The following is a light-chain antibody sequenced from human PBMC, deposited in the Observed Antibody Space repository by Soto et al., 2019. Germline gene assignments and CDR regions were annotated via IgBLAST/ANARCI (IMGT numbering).Light chain of an antibody. CDR2: EVS. V-gene: IGLV2-23*02. J-gene: IGLJ1*01. CDR3: CSYAGSSTSYV. Sequence: QSALTQPASVSGSPGQSITISCTGTSSDVGSYNLVSWYQQHPGKAPKLMIYEVSKRPSGVSNRFSGSKSGNTASLTISGLHAEDEADYSCCSYAGSSTSYVSGSGTKAIVL. CDR1: SSDVGSYNL.